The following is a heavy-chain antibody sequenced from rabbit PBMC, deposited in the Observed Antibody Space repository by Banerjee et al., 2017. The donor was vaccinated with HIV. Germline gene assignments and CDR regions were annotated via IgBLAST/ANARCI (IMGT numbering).Heavy chain of an antibody. V-gene: IGHV1S45*01. CDR3: ARDAGTTYYSGYFNL. CDR1: GFSFSSGYD. J-gene: IGHJ4*01. CDR2: IDVGASGTT. D-gene: IGHD8-1*01. Sequence: QEQLEESGGDLVKPEGSLTLTCTASGFSFSSGYDMCWVRQAPGKGLEWIACIDVGASGTTYYASWAKGRFTISKTSSTTVTLQMTSLTAADTATYFCARDAGTTYYSGYFNLWGQGTLVTVS.